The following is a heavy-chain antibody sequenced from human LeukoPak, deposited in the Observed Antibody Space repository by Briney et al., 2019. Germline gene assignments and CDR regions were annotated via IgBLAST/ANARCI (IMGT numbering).Heavy chain of an antibody. CDR2: IKQDGSEK. V-gene: IGHV3-7*01. J-gene: IGHJ6*03. D-gene: IGHD3-10*01. Sequence: GGSLRLSCAASGFTFSSYWMNWVRQAPGKGLEWVANIKQDGSEKYYVDSVKGRFTISRDNAKNSLYLQMNSLRAEDTAVYYCARDGVTMIRGVKVLDYYYYYMDVWGKGTTVTISS. CDR3: ARDGVTMIRGVKVLDYYYYYMDV. CDR1: GFTFSSYW.